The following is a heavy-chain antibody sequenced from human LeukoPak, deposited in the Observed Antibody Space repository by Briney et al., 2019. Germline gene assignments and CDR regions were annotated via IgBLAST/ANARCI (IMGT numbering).Heavy chain of an antibody. CDR2: IYHSGST. V-gene: IGHV4-4*02. J-gene: IGHJ4*02. D-gene: IGHD3-16*01. Sequence: PSETLSLTCAVSGGSISSSNWWGWVRQPPGKGLEWIGEIYHSGSTNYNPSLKSRVTISVDKSKNQFSLKLSSVTAADTAVYYCARFSAPLRFRIDYWGQGTLVTVSS. CDR1: GGSISSSNW. CDR3: ARFSAPLRFRIDY.